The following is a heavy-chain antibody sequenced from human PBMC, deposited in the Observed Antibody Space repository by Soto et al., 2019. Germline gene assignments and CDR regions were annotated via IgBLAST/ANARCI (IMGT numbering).Heavy chain of an antibody. CDR1: GGSINSGNNY. CDR3: ARDQYSSAGPGMDV. J-gene: IGHJ6*02. CDR2: IHYTGST. D-gene: IGHD6-25*01. Sequence: SETLSLTCTVSGGSINSGNNYWTWIRQHSGKGLEWIGHIHYTGSTYYNPSLKSRVIISLDTSKNQFSLKLSSVTAADTAVYYCARDQYSSAGPGMDVWGQGTTVTVSS. V-gene: IGHV4-31*03.